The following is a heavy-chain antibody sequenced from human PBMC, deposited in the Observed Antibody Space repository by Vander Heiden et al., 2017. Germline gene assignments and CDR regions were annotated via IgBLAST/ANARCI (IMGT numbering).Heavy chain of an antibody. CDR2: IYSGGST. J-gene: IGHJ4*02. CDR3: ARGALLRGYSYGQYYFDY. D-gene: IGHD5-18*01. V-gene: IGHV3-53*01. Sequence: EVQLVESGGGLIQPGGSLRLSCAASGFTVSRHYLSWVRQAPGKGLEWVSVIYSGGSTYYADSVKGRFTISRDNSKNTLYLQMNSLRAEDTAVYYCARGALLRGYSYGQYYFDYWGQGTLVTVSS. CDR1: GFTVSRHY.